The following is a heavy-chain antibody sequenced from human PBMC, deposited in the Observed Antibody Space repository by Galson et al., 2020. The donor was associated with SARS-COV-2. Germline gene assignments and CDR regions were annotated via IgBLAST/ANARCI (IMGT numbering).Heavy chain of an antibody. V-gene: IGHV4-61*01. CDR3: ARDSVATSVSGSGGVFSYGMDG. J-gene: IGHJ6*02. D-gene: IGHD3-10*01. CDR1: GGSVRSGRYS. Sequence: SETLSLTCPVSGGSVRSGRYSWSWIRQPPGKGPEWIGYIYYSGSTNHNPSLKSRVTISVDTSKNQFSLKLSSVTAADTAVYYCARDSVATSVSGSGGVFSYGMDGWGQGTTVTVSS. CDR2: IYYSGST.